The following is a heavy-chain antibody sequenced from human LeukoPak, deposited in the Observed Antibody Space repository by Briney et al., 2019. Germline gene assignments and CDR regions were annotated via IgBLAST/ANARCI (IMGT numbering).Heavy chain of an antibody. CDR2: IYYSGST. V-gene: IGHV4-30-4*01. CDR1: GGSISSGDYY. D-gene: IGHD3-3*01. Sequence: SQTLSLTCTVSGGSISSGDYYWSWSRQPPGKGLEWIGYIYYSGSTYYNPSLKSRVTISVYTAKNQFSLKLSSVTAADTAVYYCARDQIFGVAASWGQGTLVTVSS. J-gene: IGHJ5*02. CDR3: ARDQIFGVAAS.